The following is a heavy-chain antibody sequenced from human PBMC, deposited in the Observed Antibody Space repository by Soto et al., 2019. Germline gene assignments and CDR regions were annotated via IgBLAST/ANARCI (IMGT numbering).Heavy chain of an antibody. D-gene: IGHD4-17*01. Sequence: EVQLVESGGGLVKPGGSLRLSCAASGFTFSSYSMNWVRQAPGKGLEWVSSISSSSSYIYYADSVKGRFTISRDNDKNSLYLQMNSQRAENTAVYYFAREKREYGDYAFGMDVWGQGTTVTVSS. J-gene: IGHJ6*02. CDR3: AREKREYGDYAFGMDV. CDR2: ISSSSSYI. V-gene: IGHV3-21*01. CDR1: GFTFSSYS.